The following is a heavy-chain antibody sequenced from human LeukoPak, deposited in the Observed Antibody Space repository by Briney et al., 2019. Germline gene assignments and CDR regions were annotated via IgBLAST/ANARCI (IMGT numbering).Heavy chain of an antibody. CDR2: ITGSGATT. D-gene: IGHD2-15*01. Sequence: GGSLRLSCVASGFTLSRYAMSWVRQAPGKGLEWVSLITGSGATTYYADSVRGRFTVSRDNSKNTLYLQMNSLRAEDTAVYFCAKGDCGGTCLLIDNWGQGTLVTVSS. CDR1: GFTLSRYA. J-gene: IGHJ4*02. CDR3: AKGDCGGTCLLIDN. V-gene: IGHV3-23*01.